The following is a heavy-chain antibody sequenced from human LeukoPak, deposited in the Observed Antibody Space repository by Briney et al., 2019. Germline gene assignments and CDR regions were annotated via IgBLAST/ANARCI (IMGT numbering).Heavy chain of an antibody. Sequence: GGSLRLSCAASGFTFSSYAMHWVRQAPGKGLEWVAVISYDGSNKYYADSVKGRFTISRDNSKNTLYLQMNSLRAEDTAVHYCASSPYYYGSGLDYWGQGTLVTVSS. D-gene: IGHD3-10*01. CDR1: GFTFSSYA. CDR2: ISYDGSNK. CDR3: ASSPYYYGSGLDY. J-gene: IGHJ4*02. V-gene: IGHV3-30-3*01.